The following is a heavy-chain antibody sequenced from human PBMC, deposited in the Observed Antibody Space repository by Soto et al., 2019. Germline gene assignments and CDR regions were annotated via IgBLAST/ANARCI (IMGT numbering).Heavy chain of an antibody. CDR2: IFSNDEK. V-gene: IGHV2-26*01. Sequence: QVTLKESGPVLVKPTETLTLTCTVSGFSLSNARMGVSWIRQPPGQALEWLAHIFSNDEKSYSTSLKSRLTIYKDTSKSQVVLTMTNMDPVDTATYYCARIRGIYYYYDYMDVWGKGTTVTVSS. CDR1: GFSLSNARMG. J-gene: IGHJ6*03. D-gene: IGHD3-10*01. CDR3: ARIRGIYYYYDYMDV.